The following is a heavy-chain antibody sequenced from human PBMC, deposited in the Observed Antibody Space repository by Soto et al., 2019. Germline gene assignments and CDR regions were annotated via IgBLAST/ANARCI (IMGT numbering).Heavy chain of an antibody. Sequence: QVQLQESGPGLVKPSETLSLTCAVSGDSISSYYCMWIRQPPGKGLESIGYLYYGRSANYNPSLKRRVALSVDTSTNQCSLTLSSMTAAGTAVYYCALRSMALVPEYWGQGTLVTVSS. CDR3: ALRSMALVPEY. D-gene: IGHD3-3*02. J-gene: IGHJ4*02. CDR2: LYYGRSA. V-gene: IGHV4-59*01. CDR1: GDSISSYY.